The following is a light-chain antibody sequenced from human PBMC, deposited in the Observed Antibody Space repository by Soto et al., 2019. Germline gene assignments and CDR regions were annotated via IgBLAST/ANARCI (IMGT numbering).Light chain of an antibody. CDR2: EVS. V-gene: IGLV2-14*01. CDR3: SSYTSSSTLYV. Sequence: QSALTQPASVSGSPRQSITISCTGTSSDVGGYNYVSWYQQHPGKAPKLIIYEVSNRPSGVSKRFYGSKSGNTASLTIYGLQAEDEADYYCSSYTSSSTLYVFGTGTKLTVL. J-gene: IGLJ1*01. CDR1: SSDVGGYNY.